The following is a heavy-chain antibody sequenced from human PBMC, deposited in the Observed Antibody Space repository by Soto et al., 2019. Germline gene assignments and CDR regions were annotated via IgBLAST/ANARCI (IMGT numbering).Heavy chain of an antibody. J-gene: IGHJ5*02. CDR2: FDPEDGET. CDR3: ATSSSGYAPYNWFDP. CDR1: GYTLTELS. D-gene: IGHD3-3*01. Sequence: ASVQVSYKVSGYTLTELSMHWVRQAPGKGLEWMGGFDPEDGETIYAQKFQGRVTMTEDTSTDTAYMELSSLRSEDTAVYYCATSSSGYAPYNWFDPWGQGTLVTVSS. V-gene: IGHV1-24*01.